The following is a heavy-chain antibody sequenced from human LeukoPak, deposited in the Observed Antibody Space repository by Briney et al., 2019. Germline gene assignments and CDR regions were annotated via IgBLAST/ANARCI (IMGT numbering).Heavy chain of an antibody. J-gene: IGHJ4*02. V-gene: IGHV3-7*01. CDR2: IKEDGIEK. Sequence: GGSLRLSCAASGFTFSNYWMSWVRQAPGEGPEWVANIKEDGIEKYYMDSVKGRFTISRDNAKNSLYLEMNSLRAEDTAVYYCARDPVNSGYYYAHWGRGPLVTVSS. CDR1: GFTFSNYW. D-gene: IGHD3-22*01. CDR3: ARDPVNSGYYYAH.